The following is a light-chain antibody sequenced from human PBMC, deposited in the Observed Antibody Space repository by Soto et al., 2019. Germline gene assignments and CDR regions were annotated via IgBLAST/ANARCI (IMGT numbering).Light chain of an antibody. CDR3: SSYTRSSTSYV. J-gene: IGLJ1*01. CDR1: SSDVSGYNY. Sequence: QSALTQPASVSGSPGQSITISCTGTSSDVSGYNYVSWYQQHPGKAPKLMIYEVSNRPSRVSNRFSGSKSGNTASLTISGLQAEDEADYYCSSYTRSSTSYVFGTGTKLTVL. CDR2: EVS. V-gene: IGLV2-14*01.